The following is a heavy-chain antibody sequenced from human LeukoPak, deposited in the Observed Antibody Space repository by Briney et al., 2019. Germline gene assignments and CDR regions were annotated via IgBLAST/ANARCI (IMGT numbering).Heavy chain of an antibody. CDR2: ISGSGGST. CDR3: ARDYSYSGSYLAPFDY. V-gene: IGHV3-23*01. CDR1: GFTFSSYA. D-gene: IGHD1-26*01. Sequence: PGGSLRLSCAASGFTFSSYAMSWVRQAPGKGLEWVSAISGSGGSTYYADSVKGRFTISRDNAKNSLYLQMNSLRAEDTALYYCARDYSYSGSYLAPFDYWGQGTLVTVSS. J-gene: IGHJ4*02.